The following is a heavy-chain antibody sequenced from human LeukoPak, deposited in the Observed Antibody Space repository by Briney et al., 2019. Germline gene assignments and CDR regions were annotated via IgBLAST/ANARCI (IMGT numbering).Heavy chain of an antibody. V-gene: IGHV3-33*05. CDR2: IQYDGTNK. J-gene: IGHJ4*02. CDR1: GFTFSNYA. D-gene: IGHD5-18*01. Sequence: GRSLRLSCAASGFTFSNYAMHWVRQAPGKGLEWVAVIQYDGTNKYYADSVKGRFTISRDNSKSTVYLQVNNLRGEDTAVYYCVKDGYSYGDDFWGQGTLVIVSS. CDR3: VKDGYSYGDDF.